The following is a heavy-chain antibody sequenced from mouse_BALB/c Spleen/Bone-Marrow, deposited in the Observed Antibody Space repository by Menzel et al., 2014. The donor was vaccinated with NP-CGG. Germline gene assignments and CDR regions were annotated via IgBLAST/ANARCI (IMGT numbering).Heavy chain of an antibody. Sequence: VQLQQSGPERVKPGASVRISCKASGYTFTSYYIHWVKQRPGQGLEWIGWIYPGNVNTKYNEKFKGKATLTADKSSSTAYMQLSSLTSEDSAVYFCARDYDYDAWFAYWGQGTLVTVSA. CDR1: GYTFTSYY. D-gene: IGHD2-4*01. CDR3: ARDYDYDAWFAY. J-gene: IGHJ3*01. CDR2: IYPGNVNT. V-gene: IGHV1S56*01.